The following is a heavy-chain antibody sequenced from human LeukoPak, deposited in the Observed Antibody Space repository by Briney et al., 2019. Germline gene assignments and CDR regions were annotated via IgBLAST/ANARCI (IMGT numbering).Heavy chain of an antibody. Sequence: ASVKVSCKASGYTFTNYGISWVRQAPGQGLEWMGWISAYNGNTNYAQKLQGRVTMTTDTSTNTAYMELRSLRSDDTAVYYCARVAKERFFDWLLRRELDHDAFDIWGQGTMVTVSS. CDR3: ARVAKERFFDWLLRRELDHDAFDI. D-gene: IGHD3-9*01. CDR1: GYTFTNYG. CDR2: ISAYNGNT. J-gene: IGHJ3*02. V-gene: IGHV1-18*01.